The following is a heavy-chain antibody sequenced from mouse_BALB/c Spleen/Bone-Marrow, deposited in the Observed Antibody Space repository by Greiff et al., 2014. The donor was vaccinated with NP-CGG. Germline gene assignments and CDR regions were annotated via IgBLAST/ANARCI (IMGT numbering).Heavy chain of an antibody. CDR3: ASYVYGYYFDY. Sequence: EVQLQQSGAELVKPGASVKLSCTASGFNIKDTYIHWVKQRPEQGLEWIGRIDPANDNTKYDPKFQGKATITADTSSSTAYLQLSSLTSEVTAVYYCASYVYGYYFDYWGQGTTLTVSS. CDR2: IDPANDNT. CDR1: GFNIKDTY. V-gene: IGHV14-3*02. D-gene: IGHD2-2*01. J-gene: IGHJ2*01.